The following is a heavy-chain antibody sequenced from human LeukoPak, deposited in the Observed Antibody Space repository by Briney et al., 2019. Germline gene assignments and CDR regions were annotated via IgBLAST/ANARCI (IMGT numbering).Heavy chain of an antibody. CDR3: ARDPGQQLVPYYFDY. J-gene: IGHJ4*02. Sequence: GGSLRLSCAASGFTFSRYWMHWVRQAPGKGLVWVSRINSDGSATTYADFVKGRFTISRDNAKNTLYLQMNSLRVDDTAMYYCARDPGQQLVPYYFDYWGQGTLVTVSS. CDR2: INSDGSAT. V-gene: IGHV3-74*03. CDR1: GFTFSRYW. D-gene: IGHD6-13*01.